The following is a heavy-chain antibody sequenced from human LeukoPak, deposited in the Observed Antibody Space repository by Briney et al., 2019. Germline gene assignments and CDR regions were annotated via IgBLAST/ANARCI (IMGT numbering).Heavy chain of an antibody. CDR1: GGSISSYY. J-gene: IGHJ4*02. Sequence: KPSETLSLTCTVSGGSISSYYWSWIRQPPGKGLEWIGYIYYSGRTNYNPSLKSRVTISVDTSKNQFSLKLSSVTAADTAVYYCASADYGDHLGPLGEPSYFDYWGQGTLVTVSS. V-gene: IGHV4-59*01. CDR2: IYYSGRT. CDR3: ASADYGDHLGPLGEPSYFDY. D-gene: IGHD4-17*01.